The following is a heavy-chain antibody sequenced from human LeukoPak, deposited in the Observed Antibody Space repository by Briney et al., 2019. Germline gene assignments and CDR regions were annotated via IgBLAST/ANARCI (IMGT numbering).Heavy chain of an antibody. Sequence: GGSLRLSCAASGFTFSSYSMTWVRQAPGKGLEWVSSMSSGSRYIYYADSVRGRFTISRDNAKNSLYLLMNSLRAEDTAVYYCARDRPAGASRLFVVQWGQGTLVTVSS. CDR1: GFTFSSYS. J-gene: IGHJ4*02. CDR2: MSSGSRYI. V-gene: IGHV3-21*01. CDR3: ARDRPAGASRLFVVQ. D-gene: IGHD2-15*01.